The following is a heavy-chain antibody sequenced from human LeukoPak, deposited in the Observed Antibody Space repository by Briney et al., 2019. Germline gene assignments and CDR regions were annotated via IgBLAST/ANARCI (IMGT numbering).Heavy chain of an antibody. CDR1: GDSVSSKGVA. V-gene: IGHV6-1*01. CDR3: ARDHYCSSYSCSFDY. D-gene: IGHD2-2*01. CDR2: TYYRSQWYN. Sequence: SQTLSLTCAISGDSVSSKGVAWKWIRQSPSRGLEWLGRTYYRSQWYNEYAVSVKGRVTINPDTSKNHFSLHLNSVTPEDTAVYYCARDHYCSSYSCSFDYWGQGTLVTVSS. J-gene: IGHJ4*02.